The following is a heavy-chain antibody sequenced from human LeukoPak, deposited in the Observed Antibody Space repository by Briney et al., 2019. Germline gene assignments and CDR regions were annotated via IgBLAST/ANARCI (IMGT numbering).Heavy chain of an antibody. CDR1: GFAFTHAW. J-gene: IGHJ4*02. Sequence: PGGSLRLSCTASGFAFTHAWMSWVRQAPGKGLEWVGRIKAKAHGGTIEYAAPVKGRFTISRDDSKNTLYLQMNSLKTEDTAVYYCTTDGVGVEGATYDNWGQGTLVSVSS. V-gene: IGHV3-15*01. D-gene: IGHD1-26*01. CDR3: TTDGVGVEGATYDN. CDR2: IKAKAHGGTI.